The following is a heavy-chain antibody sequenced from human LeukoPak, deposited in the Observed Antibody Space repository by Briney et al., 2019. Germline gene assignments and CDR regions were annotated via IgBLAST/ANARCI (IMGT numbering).Heavy chain of an antibody. Sequence: GGSLRLSCAASGFTFSSYAMHWVRQAPGKGLEWVAVISYDGSNKYYADSVKGRFTISRDNSKNTLYLQMNSLRAEDTAVYYCAKDMPPKWELLGGGTFDYWGQGTLVTVSS. J-gene: IGHJ4*02. CDR1: GFTFSSYA. CDR2: ISYDGSNK. V-gene: IGHV3-30-3*01. D-gene: IGHD1-26*01. CDR3: AKDMPPKWELLGGGTFDY.